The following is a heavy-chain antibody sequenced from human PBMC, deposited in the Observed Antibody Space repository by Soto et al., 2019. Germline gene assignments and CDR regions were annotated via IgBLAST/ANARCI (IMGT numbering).Heavy chain of an antibody. CDR2: ILYSGST. J-gene: IGHJ4*02. CDR1: GGSITRNNHY. CDR3: ARLGSSGWYQGSYFDY. Sequence: QLQLQESGPGLVKPSETLSLTCIVSGGSITRNNHYWGWIRQSPGKGLEWIGSILYSGSTNYNPSLKSRATLSVETSKNQSSLKMSSVTAADTALYYCARLGSSGWYQGSYFDYWGQGTLVTVSS. D-gene: IGHD6-19*01. V-gene: IGHV4-39*01.